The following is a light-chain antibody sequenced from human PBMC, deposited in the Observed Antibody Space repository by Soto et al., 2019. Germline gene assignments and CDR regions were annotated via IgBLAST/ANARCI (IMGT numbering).Light chain of an antibody. Sequence: EIVLTQSPGTLSLSPGETATLSCLASQSVSTNLAWYQQKPGQAPRLLIYGASSRATGIPDRFSGSESGTDFTLTISRLEPEDFAVYYCQQYGSSPITFGQGTRLEIK. CDR2: GAS. J-gene: IGKJ5*01. V-gene: IGKV3-20*01. CDR3: QQYGSSPIT. CDR1: QSVSTN.